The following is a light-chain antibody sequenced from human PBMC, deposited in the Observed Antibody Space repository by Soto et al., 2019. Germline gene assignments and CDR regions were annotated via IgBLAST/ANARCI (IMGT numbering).Light chain of an antibody. V-gene: IGLV2-14*03. J-gene: IGLJ1*01. Sequence: QSALTQPASVSASPGQSITISCTGTSSDVGGSNFVSWYQQHPGKPPKLIIYDVATRPSGVSNRFSGSKSGSTASLIISRLQTEDEADYYCGSFTSSTPYVFGSGTKVTVL. CDR3: GSFTSSTPYV. CDR2: DVA. CDR1: SSDVGGSNF.